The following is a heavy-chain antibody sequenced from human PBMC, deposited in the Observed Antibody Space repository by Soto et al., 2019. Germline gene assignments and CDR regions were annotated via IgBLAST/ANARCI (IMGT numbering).Heavy chain of an antibody. V-gene: IGHV1-18*01. CDR2: ISAYNGNT. Sequence: ASVKVSCKASGYTFTSYGISWVRQAPGQGLEWMGWISAYNGNTNYAQKLQGRVTMTTDTSTSTAYMELRSLRSDDTAVYYCGLDLAYRLPAYWGQGTLVTVSS. J-gene: IGHJ4*02. CDR3: GLDLAYRLPAY. CDR1: GYTFTSYG. D-gene: IGHD1-1*01.